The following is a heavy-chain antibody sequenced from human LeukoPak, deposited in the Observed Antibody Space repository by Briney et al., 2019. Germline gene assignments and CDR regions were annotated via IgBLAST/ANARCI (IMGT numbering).Heavy chain of an antibody. D-gene: IGHD2/OR15-2a*01. J-gene: IGHJ5*02. CDR3: ASFLGFNWLDP. CDR1: GGSISSYY. CDR2: IYYSGST. V-gene: IGHV4-59*01. Sequence: SETLSLTCTVSGGSISSYYWSWIRQPPGKGLEWIGYIYYSGSTNYNPSLKSRVTISVDTSKNQFSLKLSSVTAADTAVYYCASFLGFNWLDPWGQGTLVTVSS.